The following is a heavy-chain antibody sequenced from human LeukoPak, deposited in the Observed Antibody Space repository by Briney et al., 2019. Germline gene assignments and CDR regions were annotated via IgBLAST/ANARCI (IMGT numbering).Heavy chain of an antibody. V-gene: IGHV3-30*04. CDR1: GFPFSDYA. Sequence: PGGSLRLSCAASGFPFSDYAMHWVRQAPVTGLEWVALISYDGNTVYYADSVKGRFTISRDDSQDTFYLRMNSLRTDDSAVYFCSRDRRPKNFGSGSYGYWGQGTLVSVSS. J-gene: IGHJ4*02. CDR2: ISYDGNTV. CDR3: SRDRRPKNFGSGSYGY. D-gene: IGHD3-10*01.